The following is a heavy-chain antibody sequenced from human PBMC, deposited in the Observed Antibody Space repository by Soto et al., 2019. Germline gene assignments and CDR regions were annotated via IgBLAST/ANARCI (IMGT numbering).Heavy chain of an antibody. J-gene: IGHJ5*01. Sequence: QVQLEQSGAEVKTPGASVKVSCKASGYTFASYDINWVRQAPGQGLEWMAWMNPNSGNTNYAQKFQGRLTMTRDTALSIAHMELSGLRNEDTAVYYCARSNGYNFNWLDSWGQGTLVIVSA. CDR1: GYTFASYD. D-gene: IGHD1-20*01. CDR2: MNPNSGNT. V-gene: IGHV1-8*01. CDR3: ARSNGYNFNWLDS.